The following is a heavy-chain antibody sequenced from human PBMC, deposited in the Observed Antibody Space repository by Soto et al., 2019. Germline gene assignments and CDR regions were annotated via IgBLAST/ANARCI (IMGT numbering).Heavy chain of an antibody. Sequence: GASVKVSCKASGGSFGSYAISWVRQAPGQGLEWMGGIIPIFGTANYAQKFQGRVTITADESTSTAYMELSSLRSEDTAVYYCARDPTNWNASYGMDVWGQGTTVTVSS. V-gene: IGHV1-69*13. CDR3: ARDPTNWNASYGMDV. CDR2: IIPIFGTA. J-gene: IGHJ6*02. D-gene: IGHD1-1*01. CDR1: GGSFGSYA.